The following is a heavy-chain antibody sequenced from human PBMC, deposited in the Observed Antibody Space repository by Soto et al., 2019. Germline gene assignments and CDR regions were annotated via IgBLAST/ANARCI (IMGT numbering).Heavy chain of an antibody. J-gene: IGHJ4*02. CDR2: LWYDGSNV. D-gene: IGHD3-3*01. Sequence: QVQLVESGGGVVQPGKSLRLSCTTSGFTFSSYAMHWVRQAPGKGLEWVAVLWYDGSNVQYADSVKGRFTISRDNSKSTVYLQMDSLRAEDTAVYYCARDVNDFWSGYLYWGQGTLVTVSS. CDR3: ARDVNDFWSGYLY. CDR1: GFTFSSYA. V-gene: IGHV3-33*01.